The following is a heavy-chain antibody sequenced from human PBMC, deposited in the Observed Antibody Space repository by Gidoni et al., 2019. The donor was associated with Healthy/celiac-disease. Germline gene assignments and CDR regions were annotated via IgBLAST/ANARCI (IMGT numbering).Heavy chain of an antibody. CDR1: GGSTSSSSYY. D-gene: IGHD1-26*01. J-gene: IGHJ3*02. V-gene: IGHV4-39*01. CDR2: IYYSGST. CDR3: ALGATTNDAFDI. Sequence: LQLQESGPGLVKPAETLSLTCTVSGGSTSSSSYYWGWIRQPPGKGLEWIGSIYYSGSTYYNPSLKSLVTISVDTSKNQFSLKLSSVTAADTAVYYCALGATTNDAFDIWGQGTMVTVSS.